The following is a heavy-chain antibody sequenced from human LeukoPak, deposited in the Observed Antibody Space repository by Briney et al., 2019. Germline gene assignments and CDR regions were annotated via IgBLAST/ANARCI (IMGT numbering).Heavy chain of an antibody. CDR2: IYSGGST. D-gene: IGHD3-22*01. CDR3: ATEGYYYDSSGYLDY. J-gene: IGHJ4*02. Sequence: PGGSLRVSCAASGITFSSYEMNWVRQAPGKGLEWVSVIYSGGSTYYADSVKGRFTISRDNSKDTLYLKMNSLRAEDTAVYYCATEGYYYDSSGYLDYWGQGTLVTVSS. CDR1: GITFSSYE. V-gene: IGHV3-53*01.